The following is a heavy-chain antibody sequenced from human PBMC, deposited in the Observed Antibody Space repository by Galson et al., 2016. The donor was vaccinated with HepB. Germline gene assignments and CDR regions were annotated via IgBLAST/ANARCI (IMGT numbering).Heavy chain of an antibody. D-gene: IGHD3-9*01. V-gene: IGHV3-23*01. J-gene: IGHJ4*02. CDR2: ISRGVTT. Sequence: SLRLSCAASGFTFNIYAMSWVRLAPGKGLEWVSAISRGVTTYYADPVTGRFTISRDNSKNTLSLQMNSLRAEDTAVYYCARDGCFTGTHTCYFDSWGQGTLVTVSS. CDR1: GFTFNIYA. CDR3: ARDGCFTGTHTCYFDS.